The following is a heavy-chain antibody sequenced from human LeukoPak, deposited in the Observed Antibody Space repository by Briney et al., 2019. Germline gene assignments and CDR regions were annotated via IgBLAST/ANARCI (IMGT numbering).Heavy chain of an antibody. V-gene: IGHV4-38-2*02. CDR1: GYSIRSGYY. CDR3: AREVGYSQGRGY. CDR2: IHQSGNT. D-gene: IGHD6-13*01. J-gene: IGHJ4*02. Sequence: SETLSLTCTVSGYSIRSGYYWGWIRQPPGEGLEWIATIHQSGNTYYNSSLKSRVTISVDTSKNQFSLQLSSVTAADTAVYYCAREVGYSQGRGYWGQGTLVTVSS.